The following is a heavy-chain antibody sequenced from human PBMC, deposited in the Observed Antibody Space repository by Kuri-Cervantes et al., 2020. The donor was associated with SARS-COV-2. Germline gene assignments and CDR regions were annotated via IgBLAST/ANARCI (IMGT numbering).Heavy chain of an antibody. CDR1: GFTFSSYS. D-gene: IGHD2-8*02. CDR2: ISSSSSYI. Sequence: GESLKISCAASGFTFSSYSMNWVRQAPGKGLEWVSSISSSSSYIYYADSVKGRFTISRGNAKNSLYLQMNSLRAEDTAVYYCARHLWSDGMDVWGQGTTVTVSS. CDR3: ARHLWSDGMDV. J-gene: IGHJ6*02. V-gene: IGHV3-21*01.